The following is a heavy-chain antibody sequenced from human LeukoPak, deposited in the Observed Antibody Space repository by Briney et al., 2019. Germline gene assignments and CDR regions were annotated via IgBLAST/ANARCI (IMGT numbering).Heavy chain of an antibody. Sequence: PSETLSLTCTVSRASISDNYWSWSRQPAGKGLEWIGRTYTSGDTNYNPSLKSRASVSVDTSKNQFYPSLRYVTAADTAVYYCTIGGASGSLAHWGPGTLVTVSS. CDR3: TIGGASGSLAH. CDR1: RASISDNY. CDR2: TYTSGDT. V-gene: IGHV4-4*07. D-gene: IGHD6-13*01. J-gene: IGHJ4*02.